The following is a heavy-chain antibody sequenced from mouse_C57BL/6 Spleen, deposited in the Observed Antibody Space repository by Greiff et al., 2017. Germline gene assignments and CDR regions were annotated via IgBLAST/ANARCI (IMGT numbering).Heavy chain of an antibody. CDR2: IGGGGGNT. V-gene: IGHV5-9*01. D-gene: IGHD1-1*01. J-gene: IGHJ2*01. CDR3: ARQGNYYGSSYYFDY. Sequence: EVQLVESGGGLVKPGGSLKLSCAASGFTFSSYTMSWVRQTPEKRLEWVATIGGGGGNTYYPDSVKGRFTFSRDNAKNTLYLQMSSLRSEDTAWYYCARQGNYYGSSYYFDYWGQGTTLTVSS. CDR1: GFTFSSYT.